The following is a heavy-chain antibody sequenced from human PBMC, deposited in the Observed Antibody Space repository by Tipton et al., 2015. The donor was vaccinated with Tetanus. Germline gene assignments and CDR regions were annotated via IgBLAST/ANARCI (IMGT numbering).Heavy chain of an antibody. D-gene: IGHD6-13*01. CDR1: GYTFTSYA. Sequence: QLVQSGPEVKKPGALVKVSCKASGYTFTSYAMNWVRQAPGQGLEWMGWINTNTGNPTYAQGFTGRFVFSLDTSVSTAYLQISSLKAEDTAVYYCARGPIAAAGTSDAFDIWGQGTMVTVSS. CDR2: INTNTGNP. V-gene: IGHV7-4-1*02. CDR3: ARGPIAAAGTSDAFDI. J-gene: IGHJ3*02.